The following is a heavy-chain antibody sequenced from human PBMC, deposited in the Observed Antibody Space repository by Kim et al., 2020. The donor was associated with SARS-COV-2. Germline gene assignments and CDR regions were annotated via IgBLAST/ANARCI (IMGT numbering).Heavy chain of an antibody. CDR2: IYSAGAT. J-gene: IGHJ5*02. CDR3: ARGSSYDVAGYYYVRDL. V-gene: IGHV3-53*01. D-gene: IGHD3-22*01. CDR1: GFNVRSNY. Sequence: GGSLRLSCAASGFNVRSNYMSWVRQAPGKGLEWVAVIYSAGATYYSESVEVRFTISRDPSRNTLFLQMHALRADDTAVYYCARGSSYDVAGYYYVRDLWGQGTLVTVSS.